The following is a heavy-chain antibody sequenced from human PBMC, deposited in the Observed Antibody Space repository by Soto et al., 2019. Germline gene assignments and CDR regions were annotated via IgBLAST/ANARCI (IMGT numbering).Heavy chain of an antibody. Sequence: PSETLSLTCTVSGGSISSGDYYWSWIRQPPGKGLEWIGYIYYSGDTYYNPSLKSRVTISVDTSKNQFSLKLSSVTAADTAVYYCARERADGGRIYWGQGTLLTVSS. J-gene: IGHJ4*02. CDR3: ARERADGGRIY. D-gene: IGHD2-15*01. CDR1: GGSISSGDYY. CDR2: IYYSGDT. V-gene: IGHV4-30-4*01.